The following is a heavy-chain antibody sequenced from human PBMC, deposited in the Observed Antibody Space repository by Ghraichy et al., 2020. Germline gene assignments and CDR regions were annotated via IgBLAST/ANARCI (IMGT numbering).Heavy chain of an antibody. D-gene: IGHD1-1*01. V-gene: IGHV1-3*01. J-gene: IGHJ4*02. Sequence: ASVKVSCKASGYTFRSYTIHWVRQAPGQGLEWMGWIAPDNGYTMYSDKFQGRITITRDTSASTVYLELSRLRSEDTAVYYCVRLYRARTTDVDYWGQGTLITVSS. CDR1: GYTFRSYT. CDR2: IAPDNGYT. CDR3: VRLYRARTTDVDY.